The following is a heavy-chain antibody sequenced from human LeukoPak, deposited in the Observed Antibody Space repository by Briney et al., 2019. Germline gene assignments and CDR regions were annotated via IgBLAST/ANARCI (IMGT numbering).Heavy chain of an antibody. CDR3: ARVGYCSSTNCRRPFDS. Sequence: SETLSLTCAVYGGSFSGYYWAWIRQPPGKGLEWIGEINHSGSTNYNPSLKSRVTISVDTSKNQFSLKLSSVTAADTAVYYCARVGYCSSTNCRRPFDSWGQGTLVTVSS. CDR1: GGSFSGYY. J-gene: IGHJ4*02. CDR2: INHSGST. V-gene: IGHV4-34*01. D-gene: IGHD2-2*03.